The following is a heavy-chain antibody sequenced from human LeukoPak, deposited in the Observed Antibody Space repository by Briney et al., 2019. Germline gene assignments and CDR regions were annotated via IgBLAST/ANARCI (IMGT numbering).Heavy chain of an antibody. Sequence: SETLSLTCTVSGGSISSYYWSWIRPPPGKGLEWIGYIYYSGSTNYNPSLKSRVTISVDTSKNQFSLKLSSVTAADTAVYYCARHRGVVVVPAANYYMDVWGKGTTVTVSS. CDR2: IYYSGST. D-gene: IGHD2-2*01. CDR3: ARHRGVVVVPAANYYMDV. V-gene: IGHV4-59*01. J-gene: IGHJ6*03. CDR1: GGSISSYY.